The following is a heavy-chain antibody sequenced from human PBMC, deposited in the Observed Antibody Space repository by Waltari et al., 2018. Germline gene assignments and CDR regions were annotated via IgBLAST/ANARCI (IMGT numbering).Heavy chain of an antibody. Sequence: EVQLVASGGDLVQPGGSLRLSCAASGFTFSDSWMSWVRQAPGKGPEWVAHIKQDGSEKNYVASVKGRFTISRDNAKNSLFLQLSSLRDEDTAVYYCARDSYNYAFFDYWGQGTLVTVSS. CDR3: ARDSYNYAFFDY. J-gene: IGHJ4*02. D-gene: IGHD1-1*01. CDR1: GFTFSDSW. V-gene: IGHV3-7*01. CDR2: IKQDGSEK.